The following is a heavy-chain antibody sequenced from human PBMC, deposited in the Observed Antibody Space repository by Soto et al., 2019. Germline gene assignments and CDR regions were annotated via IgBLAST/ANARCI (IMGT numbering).Heavy chain of an antibody. J-gene: IGHJ4*02. V-gene: IGHV1-69*04. D-gene: IGHD4-4*01. CDR2: IIPILGIA. CDR1: GYTFTSYG. Sequence: ASVKVSCKASGYTFTSYGISWVRQAPGQGLEWMGRIIPILGIANYAQKFQGRVTITADKSTSTAYMELSSLRSEDTAVYYCARNLMTTVTTNWGQGTLVTVSS. CDR3: ARNLMTTVTTN.